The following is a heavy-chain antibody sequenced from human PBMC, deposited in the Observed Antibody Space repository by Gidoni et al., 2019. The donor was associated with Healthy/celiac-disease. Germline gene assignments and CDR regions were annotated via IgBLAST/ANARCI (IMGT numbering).Heavy chain of an antibody. D-gene: IGHD2-2*01. CDR3: ARYCSSTSCYSAQDAFDI. CDR2: IDSGGSK. CDR1: GFTVSSNY. Sequence: EVQLVESGGGLVQPGGSLRLSCAASGFTVSSNYMSWVRQAPGKGLEGVSVIDSGGSKYYADSVKGRFTISRDNSKNTLYLQMNSLRAEDTAVYYCARYCSSTSCYSAQDAFDIWGQGTMVTVSS. V-gene: IGHV3-66*01. J-gene: IGHJ3*02.